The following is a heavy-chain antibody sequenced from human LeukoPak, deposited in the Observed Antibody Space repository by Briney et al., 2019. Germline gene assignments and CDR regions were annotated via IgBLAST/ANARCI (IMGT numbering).Heavy chain of an antibody. J-gene: IGHJ4*02. D-gene: IGHD6-19*01. CDR2: ISGSGGTT. V-gene: IGHV3-23*01. CDR3: TKDLEQWPTTRPHYFDY. CDR1: GFTFSSYA. Sequence: GGSLRLSCAASGFTFSSYAMSWVRQAPGKGLEWVSAISGSGGTTYYADSVKGRFTISRDNSKNTLYLQMNSLRAEDTAVYYCTKDLEQWPTTRPHYFDYWGQGTLVTVSS.